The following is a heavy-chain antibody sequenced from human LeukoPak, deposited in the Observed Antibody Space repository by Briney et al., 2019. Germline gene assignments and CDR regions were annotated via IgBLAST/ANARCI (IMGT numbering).Heavy chain of an antibody. Sequence: GGSLRLSCAASGFTFDDYEMSWVRQAPGKGLEWVSGINWNGGSTGYADSVKGRFTISRDNAKNSLYLQMNSLRAEDTALYYCAKAGIGVVGYFDYWGQGTLVTVSS. D-gene: IGHD6-19*01. CDR2: INWNGGST. V-gene: IGHV3-20*04. J-gene: IGHJ4*02. CDR1: GFTFDDYE. CDR3: AKAGIGVVGYFDY.